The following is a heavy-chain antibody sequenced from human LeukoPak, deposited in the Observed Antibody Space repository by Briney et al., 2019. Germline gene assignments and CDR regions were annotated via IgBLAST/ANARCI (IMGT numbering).Heavy chain of an antibody. V-gene: IGHV4-39*01. J-gene: IGHJ3*02. CDR1: GGSISSSSYY. D-gene: IGHD4-23*01. CDR3: ARHRPGDNSFDAFDI. Sequence: PSETLSLTCTVSGGSISSSSYYWGWIRQPPGKGLEWIGSIYYSGSTYYNPSLKSRVTISVDTSKNQFSLKLSSATAADTAVYYCARHRPGDNSFDAFDIWGQGTMVTVSS. CDR2: IYYSGST.